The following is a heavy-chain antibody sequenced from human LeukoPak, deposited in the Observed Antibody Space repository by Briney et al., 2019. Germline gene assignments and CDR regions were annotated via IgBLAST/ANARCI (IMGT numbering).Heavy chain of an antibody. V-gene: IGHV4-38-2*02. CDR3: ARYYDGSGSPRFDP. CDR1: GDSISSGYY. Sequence: TPSETLSLTCTVSGDSISSGYYWGWIRQPPGRGLEWIGSIHHSGSSYYNPSLKSRVTISVDTSKNQFSLKLSSVTAADTAVHYCARYYDGSGSPRFDPWGQGTLVTVSS. CDR2: IHHSGSS. J-gene: IGHJ5*02. D-gene: IGHD3-22*01.